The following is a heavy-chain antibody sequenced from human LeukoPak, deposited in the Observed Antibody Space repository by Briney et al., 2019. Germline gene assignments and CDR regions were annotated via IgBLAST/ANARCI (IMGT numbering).Heavy chain of an antibody. J-gene: IGHJ3*02. V-gene: IGHV4-59*08. CDR1: GGSISSYY. D-gene: IGHD6-19*01. Sequence: PSETLSLTCTVSGGSISSYYWSWIRQPPGKGLEWIGYIYYSGSTNYNPSLKSRVTISVDTSKNQFSLKLSSVTAADTAVYYCARQRRRRWLVPNDAFDIWGQGTMVTVSS. CDR3: ARQRRRRWLVPNDAFDI. CDR2: IYYSGST.